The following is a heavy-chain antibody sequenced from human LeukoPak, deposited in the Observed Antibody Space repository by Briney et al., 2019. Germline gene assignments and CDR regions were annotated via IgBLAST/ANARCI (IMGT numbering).Heavy chain of an antibody. V-gene: IGHV3-30*02. J-gene: IGHJ6*03. CDR2: SWHDARYE. D-gene: IGHD7-27*01. CDR3: ARANGNWGNMDV. CDR1: GFTLSTYG. Sequence: GGSLRLSCAASGFTLSTYGMYWVRQAPGRALEWVAFSWHDARYEYVADSVKGRFAISRDNAKNILYLQMNSLKSGDAALYYCARANGNWGNMDVWGKGTTVTIS.